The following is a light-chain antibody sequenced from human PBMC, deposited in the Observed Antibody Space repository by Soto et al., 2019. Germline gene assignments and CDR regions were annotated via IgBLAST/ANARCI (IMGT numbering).Light chain of an antibody. CDR1: SSNIGSNY. CDR2: RNN. Sequence: QAVVTQPPSASGTPGQRVTISCSGSSSNIGSNYVYGYQQLPGTAPTLLIYRNNQRPSGVPDRFSGSKSGTSASLAISGLRSEDEADYYWAAWDDSLSVWVFGGGTKVTVL. J-gene: IGLJ3*02. CDR3: AAWDDSLSVWV. V-gene: IGLV1-47*01.